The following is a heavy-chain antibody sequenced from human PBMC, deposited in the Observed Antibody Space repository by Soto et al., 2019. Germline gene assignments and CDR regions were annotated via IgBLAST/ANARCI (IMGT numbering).Heavy chain of an antibody. CDR1: GYTFTSYG. D-gene: IGHD2-2*01. V-gene: IGHV1-18*01. Sequence: ASVKVSCKASGYTFTSYGISWVRQAPGQGLEWMGWISAYNGNTNYAQKLQGRVTMTTDTSTSTAYMELRSLRSDDTAVYYCARPTYCSSTSCYVEGAFDIWGRGTMVTVSS. J-gene: IGHJ3*02. CDR2: ISAYNGNT. CDR3: ARPTYCSSTSCYVEGAFDI.